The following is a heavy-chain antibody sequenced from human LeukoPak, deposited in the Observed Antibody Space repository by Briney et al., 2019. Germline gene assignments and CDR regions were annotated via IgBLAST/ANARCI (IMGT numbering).Heavy chain of an antibody. J-gene: IGHJ4*02. Sequence: PGGSLRLSCAASGFTFSSYGMHWVRQAPGKGLEWVAVISYDGSNKYYADSVKGRFTISRDNSKNALYLQMNSLRAEDTAVYYCAKGGLQLWLDYWGQGTLVTVSS. CDR2: ISYDGSNK. CDR1: GFTFSSYG. V-gene: IGHV3-30*18. CDR3: AKGGLQLWLDY. D-gene: IGHD5-18*01.